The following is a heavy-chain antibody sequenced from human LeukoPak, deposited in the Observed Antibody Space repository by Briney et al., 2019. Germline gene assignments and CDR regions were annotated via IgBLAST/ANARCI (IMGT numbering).Heavy chain of an antibody. J-gene: IGHJ6*02. CDR3: ASLSSSWYGMDV. D-gene: IGHD6-13*01. CDR2: IYYSGST. CDR1: GGSISSYY. V-gene: IGHV4-59*01. Sequence: SETLSLTCTVSGGSISSYYWSWIRQPPGKGLEWIGYIYYSGSTNYNPSLKSRVTISVDTSKNQFSLKLSSVTAADTAVYYCASLSSSWYGMDVWGQGTTVTVSS.